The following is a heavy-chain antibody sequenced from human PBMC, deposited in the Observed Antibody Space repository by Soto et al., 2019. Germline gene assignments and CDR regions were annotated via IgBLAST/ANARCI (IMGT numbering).Heavy chain of an antibody. J-gene: IGHJ4*02. Sequence: QVQLVESGGGVVQPGRSLRLSCAASGFTFSSYGMHWVRQAPGKGLEWVAVISYDGSNKYYADSVKGRFTISRDNSKNTLYLQMNSLRAEDTAVYYCAKGYDFWSGYYEYYWGQGTLVTVSS. V-gene: IGHV3-30*18. CDR3: AKGYDFWSGYYEYY. CDR2: ISYDGSNK. D-gene: IGHD3-3*01. CDR1: GFTFSSYG.